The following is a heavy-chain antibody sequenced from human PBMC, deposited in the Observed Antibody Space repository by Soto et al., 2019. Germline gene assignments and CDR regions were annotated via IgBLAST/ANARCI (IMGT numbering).Heavy chain of an antibody. CDR2: IRGFSPYT. D-gene: IGHD2-15*01. J-gene: IGHJ6*02. V-gene: IGHV3-21*01. CDR1: GFTFRTYT. Sequence: GGSLRLSCISSGFTFRTYTMNWVRQAPGKGLEWVSGIRGFSPYTFYAESVKGRFTISRDNTKNSLYLQMNSLRAEDTAVYYCARDRGYDAHDYYYNAMDVWGQGTTVTV. CDR3: ARDRGYDAHDYYYNAMDV.